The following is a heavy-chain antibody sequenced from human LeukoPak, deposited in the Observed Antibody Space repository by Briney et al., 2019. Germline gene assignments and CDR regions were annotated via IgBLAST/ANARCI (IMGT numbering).Heavy chain of an antibody. Sequence: GGSLRLSCAASGFTFDDYGMNWVRQAPGRGLDWVSCIGTSGSTIYYADSVKGRFTISRDNAKNLLYLEMNSLRAEDTAVYYCARAYCSGGSCYSIDYWGQGTQVTVSS. CDR3: ARAYCSGGSCYSIDY. CDR1: GFTFDDYG. D-gene: IGHD2-15*01. V-gene: IGHV3-48*03. CDR2: IGTSGSTI. J-gene: IGHJ4*02.